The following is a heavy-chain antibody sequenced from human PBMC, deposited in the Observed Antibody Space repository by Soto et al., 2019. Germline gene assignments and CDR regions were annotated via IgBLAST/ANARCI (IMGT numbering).Heavy chain of an antibody. J-gene: IGHJ6*02. Sequence: ASVKVSCKASGYSFINYHIHWVRQAPGQRLEWMWWINAGDGSTKYSQKFQARVTITRDTSARTAYMDLSSLRSADTAVYYCARVRSLYYGMDVWGQGTTVTVSS. CDR1: GYSFINYH. V-gene: IGHV1-3*01. CDR3: ARVRSLYYGMDV. CDR2: INAGDGST.